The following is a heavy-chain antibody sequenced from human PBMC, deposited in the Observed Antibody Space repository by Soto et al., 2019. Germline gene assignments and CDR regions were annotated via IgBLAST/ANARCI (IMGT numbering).Heavy chain of an antibody. D-gene: IGHD3-3*01. V-gene: IGHV4-4*02. CDR1: GGSISSSNW. CDR3: ARYYDFWSGSGPYYYYGMDV. J-gene: IGHJ6*02. Sequence: TLSLTCAVSGGSISSSNWWSWVRQPPGKGLEWIGEIYHSGSTNYNPSLKSRVTISVDKSKNQFSLKLSSVTAADTAVYYCARYYDFWSGSGPYYYYGMDVWGQGTTVTVSS. CDR2: IYHSGST.